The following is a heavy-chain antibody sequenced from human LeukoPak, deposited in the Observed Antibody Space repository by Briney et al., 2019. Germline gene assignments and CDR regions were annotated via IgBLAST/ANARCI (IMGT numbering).Heavy chain of an antibody. CDR2: ISSSSSTI. V-gene: IGHV3-48*01. Sequence: GGSLRLSCAASGFTFSSYRMNWVRQAPGKGLEWVSYISSSSSTIYYAGPVKGRFTISRDNAKNSLSLQMNSLRAEDTAVYYCARVSVEDYYDSSGYSYYYYMDVWGKGTTVTVSS. J-gene: IGHJ6*03. CDR3: ARVSVEDYYDSSGYSYYYYMDV. CDR1: GFTFSSYR. D-gene: IGHD3-22*01.